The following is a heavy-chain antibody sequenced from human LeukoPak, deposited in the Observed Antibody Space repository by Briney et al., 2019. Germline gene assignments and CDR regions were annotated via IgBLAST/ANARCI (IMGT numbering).Heavy chain of an antibody. CDR1: GGSISSYY. CDR3: ARGAMVRGPPAY. CDR2: IYYSGST. D-gene: IGHD3-10*01. J-gene: IGHJ4*02. Sequence: SETLSLTCTVSGGSISSYYWSWIRLPPGKGLEWIGYIYYSGSTNYNPSLKSRVTISVDTSKNQFSLKLSSVTAADTAVYYCARGAMVRGPPAYWGQGTLVTVSS. V-gene: IGHV4-59*01.